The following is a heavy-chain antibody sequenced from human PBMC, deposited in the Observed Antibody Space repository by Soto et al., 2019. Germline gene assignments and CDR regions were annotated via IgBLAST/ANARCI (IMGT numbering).Heavy chain of an antibody. CDR2: ISGSGGST. CDR1: GFTFSSYA. J-gene: IGHJ3*02. Sequence: GGSLRLSCAASGFTFSSYAMSWVRQAPGKGLEWVSAISGSGGSTYYADSVKGRFTISRDNSKNPLYLQMNSLRAEDTAVYYCAISLAGYCSGGSCYSGAFDIWGQGTMVTVSS. CDR3: AISLAGYCSGGSCYSGAFDI. V-gene: IGHV3-23*01. D-gene: IGHD2-15*01.